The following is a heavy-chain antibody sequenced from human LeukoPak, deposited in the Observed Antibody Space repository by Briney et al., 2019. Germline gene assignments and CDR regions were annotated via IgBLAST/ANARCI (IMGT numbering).Heavy chain of an antibody. J-gene: IGHJ5*02. V-gene: IGHV3-48*02. D-gene: IGHD6-19*01. CDR1: GFTFSSYS. CDR2: ISSGSSSI. Sequence: GGSLRLSCAASGFTFSSYSMNWVRQAPGKGLEWVSYISSGSSSIYYADSAKGRFTISRDNAKNSLYLQLNSVRDDDTAVYYCARVVAGIDWFDLWGQGTLVTVSS. CDR3: ARVVAGIDWFDL.